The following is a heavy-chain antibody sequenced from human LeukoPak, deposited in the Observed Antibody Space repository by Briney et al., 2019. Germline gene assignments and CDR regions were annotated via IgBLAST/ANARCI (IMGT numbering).Heavy chain of an antibody. D-gene: IGHD3-22*01. CDR1: GLTLSNYW. CDR3: ARDSRGYPY. Sequence: GGSLRLSCAASGLTLSNYWMTWVRQVPGKGLEWVANINQDGSEKNYVDSVKGRFTISRDNAKNSLYLEMNSLRAEDMGVYYCARDSRGYPYWGQGTLVTVSS. J-gene: IGHJ4*02. CDR2: INQDGSEK. V-gene: IGHV3-7*05.